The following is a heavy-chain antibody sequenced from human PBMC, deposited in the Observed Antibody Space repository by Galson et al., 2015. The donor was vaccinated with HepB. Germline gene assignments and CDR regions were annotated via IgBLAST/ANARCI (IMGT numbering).Heavy chain of an antibody. J-gene: IGHJ3*01. D-gene: IGHD3/OR15-3a*01. V-gene: IGHV3-30*18. CDR3: AKGDKLGWSTHDAFHV. CDR1: GFRFGLYG. Sequence: SLRLSCAASGFRFGLYGMDWVRQVPGKGLEWVAVISYDGTQKHYGDSVKGRFIISRDNSKNTLSLEMNSLRPEDTAIYYCAKGDKLGWSTHDAFHVWGPETMVTVSS. CDR2: ISYDGTQK.